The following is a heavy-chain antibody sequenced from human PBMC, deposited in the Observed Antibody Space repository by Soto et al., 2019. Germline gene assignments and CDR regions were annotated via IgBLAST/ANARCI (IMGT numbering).Heavy chain of an antibody. CDR2: TSSGSATI. Sequence: GGSLRLSCAASGFTFSSYSMDWVRQAPGKGLEWVSYTSSGSATIYYADSVKGRFTISRDNAKNSLYLQMNSLRDEDTAVYYCARDSASYSSSSGSYWYFDLWGRGTLVTVSS. D-gene: IGHD6-6*01. CDR1: GFTFSSYS. V-gene: IGHV3-48*02. CDR3: ARDSASYSSSSGSYWYFDL. J-gene: IGHJ2*01.